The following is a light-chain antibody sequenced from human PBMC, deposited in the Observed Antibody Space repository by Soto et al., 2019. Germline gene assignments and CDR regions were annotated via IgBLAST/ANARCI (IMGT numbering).Light chain of an antibody. CDR3: QQYDSSRQT. CDR1: QTLSSNY. Sequence: EIVLTQSPGTLSLSSGESATVSSSASQTLSSNYLAWYQQNPGQAPSLRIYRASPRATRIPDRFSGSGSGTDFTLTINRLEPEDFAAYYCQQYDSSRQTFGPGTKVDIK. CDR2: RAS. V-gene: IGKV3-20*01. J-gene: IGKJ1*01.